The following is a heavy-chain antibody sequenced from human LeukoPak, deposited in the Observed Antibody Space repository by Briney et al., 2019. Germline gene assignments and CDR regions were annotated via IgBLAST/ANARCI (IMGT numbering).Heavy chain of an antibody. CDR2: ISCSGGST. D-gene: IGHD6-13*01. CDR1: GFTFSSYC. V-gene: IGHV3-23*01. CDR3: ANLAPISYSSSWYESGYYYHYLHV. J-gene: IGHJ6*03. Sequence: GGSLRLSCAASGFTFSSYCMNWVRQAPGKGLEWVSAISCSGGSTYYADSVKGRFTISRDNSKNTLNLQINSLSPEDTAVYYCANLAPISYSSSWYESGYYYHYLHVWGKGTTVTVSS.